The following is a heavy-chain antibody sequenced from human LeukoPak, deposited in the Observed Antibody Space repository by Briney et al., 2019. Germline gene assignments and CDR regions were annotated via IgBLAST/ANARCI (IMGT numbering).Heavy chain of an antibody. J-gene: IGHJ4*02. CDR2: ISSSGTTI. D-gene: IGHD1-26*01. Sequence: GGSLRLSCAASGFTFSSYSMNWVRQAPGKGLERVSYISSSGTTISYAQSVKGRFTITRDNAQNSLTLHMNTLRADDTAVYYCAKDGGTHFDHWGQGTLVTVSS. V-gene: IGHV3-48*01. CDR1: GFTFSSYS. CDR3: AKDGGTHFDH.